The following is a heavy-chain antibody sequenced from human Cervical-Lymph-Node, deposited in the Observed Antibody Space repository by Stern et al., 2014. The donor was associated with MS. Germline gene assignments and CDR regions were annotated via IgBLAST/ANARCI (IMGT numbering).Heavy chain of an antibody. J-gene: IGHJ4*02. V-gene: IGHV1-46*03. CDR3: ARDSSGTYSSLDY. CDR1: GYTFSKYY. D-gene: IGHD1-26*01. CDR2: INPSRNTT. Sequence: VQLVESGAEVKKPGASVKVSCKASGYTFSKYYMHWVRQAPGPGLEWVGIINPSRNTTSHAQKFQDRVTISKDTSTSTVYMELSSLRSEDTAVYYCARDSSGTYSSLDYWGQGTLVTVSS.